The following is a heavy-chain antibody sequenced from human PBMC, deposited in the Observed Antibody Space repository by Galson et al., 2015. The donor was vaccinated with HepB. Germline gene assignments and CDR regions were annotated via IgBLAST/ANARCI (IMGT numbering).Heavy chain of an antibody. CDR3: ARDSFSYGYGPRYFDY. Sequence: SETLSLTCNVSGDSISGYYWSWVRQPAGKRLEWIGRIYTSGSTYYNPSLKSRVTMSIDASNNQFSLRLSSMTAADTAVYYCARDSFSYGYGPRYFDYWGQGALVTVSS. D-gene: IGHD3-16*01. CDR2: IYTSGST. J-gene: IGHJ4*02. CDR1: GDSISGYY. V-gene: IGHV4-4*07.